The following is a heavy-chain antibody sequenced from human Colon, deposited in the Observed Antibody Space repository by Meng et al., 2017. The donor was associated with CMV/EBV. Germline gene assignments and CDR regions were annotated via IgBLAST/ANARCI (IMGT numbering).Heavy chain of an antibody. D-gene: IGHD3-10*01. CDR1: GFIFIDYA. CDR2: ISTSGTNI. Sequence: GGSLRLSCAASGFIFIDYAMTWVRRAPGRGLEWVSSISTSGTNIYYADSVKGRFTVSRDDARDSLYLQLNSLRAEDTALYYCARDKGFLGGTFDYWGQGTVVTVSS. J-gene: IGHJ4*02. CDR3: ARDKGFLGGTFDY. V-gene: IGHV3-21*06.